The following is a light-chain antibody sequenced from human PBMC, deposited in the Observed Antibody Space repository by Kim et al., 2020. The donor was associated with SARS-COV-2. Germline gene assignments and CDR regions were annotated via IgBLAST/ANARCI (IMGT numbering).Light chain of an antibody. CDR3: QQYNNWLFT. J-gene: IGKJ3*01. CDR2: SSS. CDR1: QTVRTN. Sequence: EIVLTQSPASLSVSPGERATLSCRASQTVRTNLAWYQQKPGQPPRLIIYSSSTRATGVPVRFSGSGSGTEFTLTISSLQSEVYAVYYCQQYNNWLFTFGPGTKVDIK. V-gene: IGKV3-15*01.